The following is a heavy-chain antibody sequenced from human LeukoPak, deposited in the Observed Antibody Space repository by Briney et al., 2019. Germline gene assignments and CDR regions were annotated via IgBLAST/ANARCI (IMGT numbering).Heavy chain of an antibody. V-gene: IGHV3-9*01. D-gene: IGHD1-1*01. CDR3: VREGVGAVHFDY. CDR1: GFTFDDYA. CDR2: ISWNSGSI. Sequence: GGSLRLSCAASGFTFDDYAMYWVRQAPGKGLEWVSGISWNSGSIGYADSVKGRFTISRDNSKNTLSLQMNSLTTEDTGVYYCVREGVGAVHFDYWGQGSLVTVSS. J-gene: IGHJ4*02.